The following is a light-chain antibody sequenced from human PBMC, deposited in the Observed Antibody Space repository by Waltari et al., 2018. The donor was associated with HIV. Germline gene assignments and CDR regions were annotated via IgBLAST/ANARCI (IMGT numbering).Light chain of an antibody. Sequence: SDVGGYNYVSWYQQHPGKAPKLMIYDVSYRSSGVSNRFSGSKSGNTASLTISGLQAEDEADYYCSSYTSSSTLYVVFGGGTKLTVL. J-gene: IGLJ2*01. CDR1: SDVGGYNY. CDR2: DVS. V-gene: IGLV2-14*04. CDR3: SSYTSSSTLYVV.